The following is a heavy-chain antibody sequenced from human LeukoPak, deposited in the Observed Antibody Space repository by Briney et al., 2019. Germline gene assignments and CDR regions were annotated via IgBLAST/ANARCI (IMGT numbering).Heavy chain of an antibody. D-gene: IGHD3-10*01. J-gene: IGHJ5*02. Sequence: GRSLRLSCVASGFTFSSKSLHWVRQPPGRGLEWVSFISSDGSRKYYGDFVEGRFTVSRDNSMHTLYLQVDTLRADDTAVYYCARVSHMVRGVIWFDPWGQGTLVTVSS. CDR1: GFTFSSKS. CDR2: ISSDGSRK. CDR3: ARVSHMVRGVIWFDP. V-gene: IGHV3-30-3*01.